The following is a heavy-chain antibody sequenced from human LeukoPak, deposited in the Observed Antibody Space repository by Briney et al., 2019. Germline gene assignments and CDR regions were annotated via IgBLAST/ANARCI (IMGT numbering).Heavy chain of an antibody. Sequence: ASVKVSCKASGYTFTSYGISWVRQAPGQGLERMGWISAYNGNTNYAQKLQGRVTMTTDTSTSTAYMELRSLRSDDTAVYYCASWSYYYYYGMDVWGQGTTVTVSS. CDR2: ISAYNGNT. CDR1: GYTFTSYG. CDR3: ASWSYYYYYGMDV. J-gene: IGHJ6*02. V-gene: IGHV1-18*01.